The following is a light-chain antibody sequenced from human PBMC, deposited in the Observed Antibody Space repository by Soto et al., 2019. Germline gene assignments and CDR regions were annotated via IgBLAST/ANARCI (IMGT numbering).Light chain of an antibody. Sequence: EIVLTQSPATLSLSPGERATLSCRASQSVSSYLAWYQQKPGQTPRLLIYDASNRATGIPARFSGSGSGTDFTLTIISLEPEDCAVYYCQQRSSWPLTFGGGTKVEI. CDR3: QQRSSWPLT. CDR1: QSVSSY. J-gene: IGKJ4*01. V-gene: IGKV3-11*01. CDR2: DAS.